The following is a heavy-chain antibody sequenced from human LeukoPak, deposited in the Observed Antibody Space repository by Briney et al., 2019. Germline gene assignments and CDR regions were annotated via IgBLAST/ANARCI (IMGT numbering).Heavy chain of an antibody. D-gene: IGHD3-3*01. CDR2: ISYDGSNK. V-gene: IGHV3-30*03. J-gene: IGHJ6*02. CDR1: GFTFSSYS. Sequence: GGSLRLSCAASGFTFSSYSMNWVRQAPGKGLEWVAVISYDGSNKYYADSVKGRFTIYRDNYKNTLYLQMNSLRAEDTAVYYCARGSYYGASYYYGMDVWGQGTTVTVSS. CDR3: ARGSYYGASYYYGMDV.